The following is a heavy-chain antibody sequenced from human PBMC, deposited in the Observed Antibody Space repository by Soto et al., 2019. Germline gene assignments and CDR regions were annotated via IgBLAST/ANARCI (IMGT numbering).Heavy chain of an antibody. Sequence: QLQLQESGPGLVKPSETLSLTCTVSGGSISSSSYYWGWIRQHPGKGLEWIGSIYYSGSTYYNPSLNSLLTISVDTSKNQFSLKLSSVTAAHTAVYYCARHYRIQLWYPVRGSYGMDVWGQGTTVTVSS. CDR1: GGSISSSSYY. CDR2: IYYSGST. D-gene: IGHD5-18*01. J-gene: IGHJ6*02. V-gene: IGHV4-39*01. CDR3: ARHYRIQLWYPVRGSYGMDV.